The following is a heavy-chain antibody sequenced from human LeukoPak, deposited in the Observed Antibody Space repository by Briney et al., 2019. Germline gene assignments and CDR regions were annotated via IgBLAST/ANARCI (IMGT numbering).Heavy chain of an antibody. Sequence: GESLKISCKGSGYSFTSYWIGWVRQMPGKGLEWMGIIYPGDSDTRYSPSFQGQVTISADKSISTAYLQWSSLKASDTAMYYCARHVGSIHLARYFDYWGQGTLVTVSS. J-gene: IGHJ4*02. CDR1: GYSFTSYW. V-gene: IGHV5-51*01. CDR2: IYPGDSDT. D-gene: IGHD3-10*01. CDR3: ARHVGSIHLARYFDY.